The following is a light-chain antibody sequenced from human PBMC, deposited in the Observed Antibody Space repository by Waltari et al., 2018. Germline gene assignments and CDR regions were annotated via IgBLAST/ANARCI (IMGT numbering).Light chain of an antibody. CDR1: RGHINNV. CDR2: VNSDGSH. Sequence: QLVLTQSPSASASLGASVKLTSTLRRGHINNVIPWLPQRAEKGPRYLMKVNSDGSHNKGDDIPDRFSGSGSGAERYLSISSLQSEDEADYICQTGGHGTWVFGGGTKLTVL. V-gene: IGLV4-69*01. J-gene: IGLJ3*02. CDR3: QTGGHGTWV.